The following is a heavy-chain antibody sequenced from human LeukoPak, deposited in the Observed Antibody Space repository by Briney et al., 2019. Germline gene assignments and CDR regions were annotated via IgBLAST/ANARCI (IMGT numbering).Heavy chain of an antibody. Sequence: ASVKVSWKASGGHFSSYAISWVRTAPGTGLEGVGRIIPIFGTANYAQKFQGRVTITTDESTSTAYMELSSLRSEDTAVYYCARDLSTAMVTLVGINWFDPWGQGTLVTVSS. CDR2: IIPIFGTA. CDR3: ARDLSTAMVTLVGINWFDP. CDR1: GGHFSSYA. D-gene: IGHD5-18*01. V-gene: IGHV1-69*05. J-gene: IGHJ5*02.